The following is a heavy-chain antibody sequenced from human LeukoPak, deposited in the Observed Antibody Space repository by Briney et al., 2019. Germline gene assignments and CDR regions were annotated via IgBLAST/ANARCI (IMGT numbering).Heavy chain of an antibody. Sequence: SQTLSLTCAISGDSVSSISATWNWISQSPSRSLQWLGRTYNRSKGYNEYAVSVKSRTTIYTDPSKNQLSRQLISLTPEHTAVNYCARYSAKRFDYWGQGTLVTVSS. D-gene: IGHD4-11*01. CDR2: TYNRSKGYN. V-gene: IGHV6-1*01. J-gene: IGHJ4*02. CDR1: GDSVSSISAT. CDR3: ARYSAKRFDY.